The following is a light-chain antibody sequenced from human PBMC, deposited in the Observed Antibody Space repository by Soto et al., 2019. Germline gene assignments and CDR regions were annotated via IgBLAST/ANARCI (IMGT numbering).Light chain of an antibody. CDR2: GAS. CDR1: QSVNIN. J-gene: IGKJ1*01. Sequence: EIVMTQSPATLSVSPGERATLSSRASQSVNINLAWYQQKPGQAPRLLIYGASTRATGIPAWFSGSGSGTEFFLAISSLQSEDFAVYFCQQYNSWWTFGQGTKV. V-gene: IGKV3D-15*01. CDR3: QQYNSWWT.